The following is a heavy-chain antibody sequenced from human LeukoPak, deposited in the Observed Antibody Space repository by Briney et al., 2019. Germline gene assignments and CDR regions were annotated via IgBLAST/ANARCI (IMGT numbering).Heavy chain of an antibody. CDR3: ARGVDY. V-gene: IGHV3-7*01. J-gene: IGHJ4*02. CDR2: IKQDGSEI. Sequence: GGSLRLPCAASGFTFSNYWMGWVRQAPGKGLEWVANIKQDGSEIYYVDSVKGRFTISRDNAKNSLYLQMNSLRAEDTAVYYCARGVDYWGQGTLVTVSS. CDR1: GFTFSNYW.